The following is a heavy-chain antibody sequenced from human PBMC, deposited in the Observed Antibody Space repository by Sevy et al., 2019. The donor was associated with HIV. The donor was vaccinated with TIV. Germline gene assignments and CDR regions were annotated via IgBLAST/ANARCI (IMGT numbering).Heavy chain of an antibody. J-gene: IGHJ3*02. CDR2: ISHDGSLK. CDR3: AKGSRATGSAFDI. V-gene: IGHV3-30*18. Sequence: GGCLRLSCAASGFIFTNYGMHWVRQAPGKGLEWVAVISHDGSLKYYADSVRDRVTISRDSSKNTVSLQMNSLRLEDTAVYYCAKGSRATGSAFDIWGQGTMVTVSS. D-gene: IGHD2-15*01. CDR1: GFIFTNYG.